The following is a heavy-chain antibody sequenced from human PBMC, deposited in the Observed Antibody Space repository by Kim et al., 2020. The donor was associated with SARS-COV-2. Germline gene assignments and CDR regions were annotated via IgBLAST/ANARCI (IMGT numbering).Heavy chain of an antibody. CDR3: AKDQGGSGWAHYYYYGMDV. CDR2: ISYDGSNK. V-gene: IGHV3-30*18. CDR1: GFTFSSYG. D-gene: IGHD6-19*01. Sequence: GGSLRLSCAASGFTFSSYGMHWVRQAPGKGLEWVAVISYDGSNKYYADSVKGRFTISRDNSKNTLYLQMNSLRAEDTAVYYCAKDQGGSGWAHYYYYGMDVWGQGTTVTVSS. J-gene: IGHJ6*02.